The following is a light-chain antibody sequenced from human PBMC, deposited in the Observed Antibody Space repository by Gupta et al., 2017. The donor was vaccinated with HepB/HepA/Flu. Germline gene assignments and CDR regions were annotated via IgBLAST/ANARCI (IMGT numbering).Light chain of an antibody. V-gene: IGKV1-39*01. CDR1: QSISSY. J-gene: IGKJ4*01. CDR2: AAS. CDR3: QQSYSNPSALT. Sequence: DIQMTQSPSSLSASVGDRVTITCRASQSISSYLNWYQQKPGKAPKLLIYAASSLQSGVPSRFSGSGAGTDFTLTISSLQPEDFATYYCQQSYSNPSALTFGGGTKVEIK.